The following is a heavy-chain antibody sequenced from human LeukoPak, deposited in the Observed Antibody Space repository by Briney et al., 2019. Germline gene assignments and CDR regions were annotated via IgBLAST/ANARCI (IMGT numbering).Heavy chain of an antibody. CDR2: INPNSGGT. J-gene: IGHJ4*02. V-gene: IGHV1-2*02. Sequence: ASVKVSCKASGYTFTGYYMHWVRQAPGQGLEWMGWINPNSGGTNYAQKFQGRVTMTRDTSISTAYMELSRLRSDDTAVYYCARDISSTSCSDYWGQGTLVTVSS. D-gene: IGHD2-2*01. CDR1: GYTFTGYY. CDR3: ARDISSTSCSDY.